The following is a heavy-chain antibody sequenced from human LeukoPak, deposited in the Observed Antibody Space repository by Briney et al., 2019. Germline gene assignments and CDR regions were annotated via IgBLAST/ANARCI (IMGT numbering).Heavy chain of an antibody. CDR1: GFSFSGNW. J-gene: IGHJ4*02. V-gene: IGHV3-7*01. CDR2: TNQDRSEK. CDR3: ARDGPAELLWFGENKFGY. Sequence: PGGSLRFSCAASGFSFSGNWLSWVGHAPGKGLKGLANTNQDRSEKDYVHSVKGRFTIYRDNAKNSLYLQMNSLRAEDTAVYYCARDGPAELLWFGENKFGYWGQGTLVTVSS. D-gene: IGHD3-10*01.